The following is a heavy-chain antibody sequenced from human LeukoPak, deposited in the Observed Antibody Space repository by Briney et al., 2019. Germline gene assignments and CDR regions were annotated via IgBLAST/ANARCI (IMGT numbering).Heavy chain of an antibody. CDR3: ATTNDGGGYQWGDFFDF. CDR2: IIPNLGTT. D-gene: IGHD3-22*01. J-gene: IGHJ4*02. Sequence: ASVKVSCKASGGSSNSHAISWVRQAPGQGLEWMGRIIPNLGTTNRAQNFQDRVTLTADKSTNTAYMELTSLTSDDTAVYYCATTNDGGGYQWGDFFDFWGQGTLVTVSS. CDR1: GGSSNSHA. V-gene: IGHV1-69*04.